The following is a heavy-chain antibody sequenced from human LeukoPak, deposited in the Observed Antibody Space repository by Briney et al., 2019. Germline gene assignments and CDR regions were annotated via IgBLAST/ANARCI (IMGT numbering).Heavy chain of an antibody. V-gene: IGHV4-61*01. CDR1: GGSIGIGSYY. CDR3: ASIYSSGYYPIGY. D-gene: IGHD6-19*01. J-gene: IGHJ4*02. Sequence: PSQTLSLTCTVSGGSIGIGSYYWSWIRQPPGKGLEWIGYIYYSGSTNYNPSLKSRVTIYLDTSKSQFSLKLRSVTAADTAVYYCASIYSSGYYPIGYWGQGTLVTVSS. CDR2: IYYSGST.